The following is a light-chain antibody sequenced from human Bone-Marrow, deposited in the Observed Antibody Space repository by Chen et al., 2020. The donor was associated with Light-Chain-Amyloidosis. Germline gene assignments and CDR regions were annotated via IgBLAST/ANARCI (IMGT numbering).Light chain of an antibody. CDR1: QSVSSN. V-gene: IGKV3-15*01. J-gene: IGKJ1*01. Sequence: EILMTQSPATLSVSPGERATLSCRASQSVSSNLAWYQQKPGQAPRLIIYGASTRATGIPARFSGSGSGTAFTLTISSLQSEDFALYYCQQYNNWPPWTFGKGTKVEIK. CDR2: GAS. CDR3: QQYNNWPPWT.